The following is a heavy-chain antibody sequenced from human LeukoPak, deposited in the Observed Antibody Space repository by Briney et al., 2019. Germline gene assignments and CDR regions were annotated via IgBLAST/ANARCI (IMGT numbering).Heavy chain of an antibody. Sequence: GGSLRLSCAASGFTFSSYAMSWVRQAPGKGLEWVSAISGSGGSTYYADSVKGRFTISRDNSKNTLYLQVNSLRAEDTAVYFCASGTVGNYALDYWGQGTLVTVSS. CDR3: ASGTVGNYALDY. CDR2: ISGSGGST. D-gene: IGHD1-7*01. V-gene: IGHV3-23*01. CDR1: GFTFSSYA. J-gene: IGHJ4*02.